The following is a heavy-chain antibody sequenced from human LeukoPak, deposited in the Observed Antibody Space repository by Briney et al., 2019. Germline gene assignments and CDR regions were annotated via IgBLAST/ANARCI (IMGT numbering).Heavy chain of an antibody. J-gene: IGHJ6*03. Sequence: SETLSLTCSVSGYSISSGYYWGWIRQPPGKGLEWIGSIYHSGSTYYNPSLKSRVTISVDTSKNQFSLKLSSVTAADTAVYYCARDKSGDTANQYYYYYYMDVWGKGTTVTVSS. CDR2: IYHSGST. D-gene: IGHD5-18*01. CDR1: GYSISSGYY. V-gene: IGHV4-38-2*02. CDR3: ARDKSGDTANQYYYYYYMDV.